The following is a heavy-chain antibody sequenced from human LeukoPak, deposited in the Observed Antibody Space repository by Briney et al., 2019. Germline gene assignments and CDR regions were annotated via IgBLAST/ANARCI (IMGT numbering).Heavy chain of an antibody. J-gene: IGHJ4*02. V-gene: IGHV4-59*01. Sequence: TSETLSLTCTVSGGSISSYYWSWIRQPPGKGLEWIGYIYYSGSTNYNPSLKSRVTISVDTSKNQFSLKLSSVTAADTAVYYCARGRRRDGYKTDYWGQGTLVTVSS. CDR2: IYYSGST. CDR1: GGSISSYY. CDR3: ARGRRRDGYKTDY. D-gene: IGHD5-24*01.